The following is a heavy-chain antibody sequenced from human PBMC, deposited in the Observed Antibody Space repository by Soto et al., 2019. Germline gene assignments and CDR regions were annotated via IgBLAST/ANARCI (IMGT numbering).Heavy chain of an antibody. CDR1: GFTFSSYG. Sequence: GGSLRLSCAASGFTFSSYGMHWVRQAPGKGLEWVAVISYDGSNKYYADSVKGRFTISRDNSKNTLYLQMNSLRAEDTAVYYCAKDLWDYGGAFDIWGQGTMVTVSS. CDR3: AKDLWDYGGAFDI. V-gene: IGHV3-30*18. D-gene: IGHD4-17*01. J-gene: IGHJ3*02. CDR2: ISYDGSNK.